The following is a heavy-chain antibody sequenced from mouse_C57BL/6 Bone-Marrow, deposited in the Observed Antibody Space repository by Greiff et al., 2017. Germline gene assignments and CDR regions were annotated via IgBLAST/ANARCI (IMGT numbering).Heavy chain of an antibody. Sequence: EVMLVESGEGLVKPGGSLKLSCAASGFTFSSYAMSWVRQTPEKRLEWVAYISSGGDYIYYADTVKGRFTISRDNARNPLYLQMSSLKSEDTAMYYCTRDFHLYYYGSGGYFDVWGTGTTVTVSS. CDR2: ISSGGDYI. CDR1: GFTFSSYA. V-gene: IGHV5-9-1*02. D-gene: IGHD1-1*01. J-gene: IGHJ1*03. CDR3: TRDFHLYYYGSGGYFDV.